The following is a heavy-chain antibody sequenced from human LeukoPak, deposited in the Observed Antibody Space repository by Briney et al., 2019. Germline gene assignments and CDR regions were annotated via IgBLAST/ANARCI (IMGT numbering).Heavy chain of an antibody. CDR1: GGSISSYY. D-gene: IGHD3-10*01. CDR3: ASTMVRGVIINYYYYGMDV. CDR2: IYYSGST. Sequence: SETLSLTCAVYGGSISSYYWSWIRQPPGKGLEWIGYIYYSGSTNYNPSLKSRVTISVDTSKNQFSLKLSSVTAADTAVYYCASTMVRGVIINYYYYGMDVWGQGTTVTVSS. V-gene: IGHV4-59*01. J-gene: IGHJ6*02.